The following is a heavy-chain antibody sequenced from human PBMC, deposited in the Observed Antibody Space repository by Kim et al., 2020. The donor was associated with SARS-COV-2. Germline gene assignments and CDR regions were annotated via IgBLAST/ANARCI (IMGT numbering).Heavy chain of an antibody. J-gene: IGHJ6*02. CDR1: GYTFTSSA. CDR2: INTNTGNP. CDR3: AREEEGDQHAEYYYYGMDV. Sequence: ASVKVSCKASGYTFTSSAMHWVRQAPGQGLEWMGWINTNTGNPPYAQGFTGRFVFSLDTSASTAYLQISSLKAEDTAVYYCAREEEGDQHAEYYYYGMDVWGQGATVTVSS. D-gene: IGHD2-2*01. V-gene: IGHV7-4-1*02.